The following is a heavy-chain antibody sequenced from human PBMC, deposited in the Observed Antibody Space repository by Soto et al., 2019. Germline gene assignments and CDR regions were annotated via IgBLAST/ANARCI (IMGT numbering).Heavy chain of an antibody. V-gene: IGHV4-39*01. CDR2: LNYGGTT. J-gene: IGHJ5*02. D-gene: IGHD3-22*01. Sequence: SETLSLTCSVSGASMTSSIYYWAWIRQAPGKGLEWIGSLNYGGTTYHSPSLEGRVTMSVDTSKKEFSLNVISVTAADTAIYYCARQSYFDGAGYYLGWFDPWGQGTLVTSPQ. CDR3: ARQSYFDGAGYYLGWFDP. CDR1: GASMTSSIYY.